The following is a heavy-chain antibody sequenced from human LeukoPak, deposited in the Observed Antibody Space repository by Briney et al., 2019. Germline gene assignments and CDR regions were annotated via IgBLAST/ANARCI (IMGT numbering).Heavy chain of an antibody. CDR2: IYYRGST. J-gene: IGHJ1*01. CDR1: GGSFSGYY. Sequence: SETLSLTCAVYGGSFSGYYGSWIRQPPRKGLEWIGYIYYRGSTNYNPSLKSRVTISVDTSKNQFSLKLRSVTAADTAVYYCASEVVTSIEYFQHWGQGTLVTVSS. CDR3: ASEVVTSIEYFQH. D-gene: IGHD2-21*02. V-gene: IGHV4-59*01.